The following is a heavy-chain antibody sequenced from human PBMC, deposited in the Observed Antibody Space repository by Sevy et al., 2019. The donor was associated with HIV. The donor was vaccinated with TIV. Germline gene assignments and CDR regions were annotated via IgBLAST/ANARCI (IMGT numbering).Heavy chain of an antibody. J-gene: IGHJ4*02. CDR3: TTVGYYYDSSGYYSPFDY. CDR1: GFTFSNAW. Sequence: GRSLRLSCAASGFTFSNAWMSWVRQAPGKGLEWVGRIKSKTDGGTTDYAAPVKGRFTISRDDSKNTLYLQMNSLKTEDTAVYYCTTVGYYYDSSGYYSPFDYWGQGTLVTVSS. D-gene: IGHD3-22*01. CDR2: IKSKTDGGTT. V-gene: IGHV3-15*01.